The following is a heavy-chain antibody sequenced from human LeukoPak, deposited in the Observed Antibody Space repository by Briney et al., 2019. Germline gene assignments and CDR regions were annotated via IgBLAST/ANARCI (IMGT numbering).Heavy chain of an antibody. CDR1: GGSISSYY. V-gene: IGHV4-59*01. CDR2: ICYSGST. D-gene: IGHD5-18*01. Sequence: SETLSLTCTVSGGSISSYYWSWIRQPPGKGLEWIGYICYSGSTNYNPSLKSRVTISVDTSKNQFSLKLSSVTAADTAVYYCASGGYSYPYYFDYWGQGTLVTVSS. CDR3: ASGGYSYPYYFDY. J-gene: IGHJ4*02.